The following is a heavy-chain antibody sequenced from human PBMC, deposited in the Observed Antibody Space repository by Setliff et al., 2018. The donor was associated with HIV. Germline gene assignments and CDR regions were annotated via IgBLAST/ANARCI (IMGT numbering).Heavy chain of an antibody. Sequence: LSLTCTVSGGSISSYYWSWIRQPPGKGLEWVSYISSSASTTYYADSVKGRVTISRDNAKNSLYLQMNSLRVEDTAVYYCARVWRSSDYIDAFDIWGQGTMVTVSS. J-gene: IGHJ3*02. D-gene: IGHD6-25*01. CDR1: GGSISSYY. CDR3: ARVWRSSDYIDAFDI. CDR2: ISSSASTT. V-gene: IGHV3-11*04.